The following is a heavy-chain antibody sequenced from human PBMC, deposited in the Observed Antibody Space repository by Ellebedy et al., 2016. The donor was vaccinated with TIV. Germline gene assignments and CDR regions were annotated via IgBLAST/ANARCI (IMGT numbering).Heavy chain of an antibody. J-gene: IGHJ4*02. CDR1: GFSFSTYS. CDR2: ISTSSSTM. Sequence: GGSLRLSCAASGFSFSTYSMNWVRQAPGKGLEWVSYISTSSSTMYYADSVKGRFTISRDNARNSLYLQMNILRDEDTAVYYCAREKYYYGSGSPTFDYWGQGTLVTVSS. CDR3: AREKYYYGSGSPTFDY. V-gene: IGHV3-48*02. D-gene: IGHD3-10*01.